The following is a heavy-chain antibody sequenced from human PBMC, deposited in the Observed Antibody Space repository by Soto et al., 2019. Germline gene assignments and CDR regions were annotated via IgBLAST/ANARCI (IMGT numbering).Heavy chain of an antibody. V-gene: IGHV3-23*01. Sequence: EVQLLESGGGLVQPGGSLRLSCAASGFTCSSYAMSWVRQAPGMGLEWVSAISSNGVITYYADSVKGRFTISRDNSKNTMYLQMISLRADDTAVYYCSKVARTTVVGRYFDYWGQGTLVTVSS. CDR3: SKVARTTVVGRYFDY. J-gene: IGHJ4*02. CDR1: GFTCSSYA. D-gene: IGHD4-17*01. CDR2: ISSNGVIT.